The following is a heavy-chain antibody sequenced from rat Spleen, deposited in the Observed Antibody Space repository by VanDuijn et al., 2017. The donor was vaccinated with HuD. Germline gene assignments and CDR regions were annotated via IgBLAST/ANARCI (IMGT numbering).Heavy chain of an antibody. D-gene: IGHD1-2*01. CDR2: ITSGGSNS. Sequence: EVQLVESGGGLVQPGRSLKLSCAASGFTFSNFAMAWVRQAPKKGLEWVATITSGGSNSFYPDSVKGRFNISSDNAKSTLYLQMDSLRSEDTATYYCARLGIAAIGNWFGYWGQGTLVTVSS. J-gene: IGHJ3*01. V-gene: IGHV5-25*01. CDR3: ARLGIAAIGNWFGY. CDR1: GFTFSNFA.